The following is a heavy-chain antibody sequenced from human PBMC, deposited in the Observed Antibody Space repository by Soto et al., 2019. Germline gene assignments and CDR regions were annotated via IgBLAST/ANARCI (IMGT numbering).Heavy chain of an antibody. CDR3: ARDTIFSLPGKLDAFDI. V-gene: IGHV3-11*01. J-gene: IGHJ3*02. CDR1: GLNFSDYQ. CDR2: ISRSGSDT. Sequence: GGSMRLSCEVSGLNFSDYQMRWISQAKGTGLEWVSYISRSGSDTYYADSLKGRFTISRDNVKNSLYLQMNSLRAEDTAVYYCARDTIFSLPGKLDAFDIWGQGTKVTVSS. D-gene: IGHD3-9*01.